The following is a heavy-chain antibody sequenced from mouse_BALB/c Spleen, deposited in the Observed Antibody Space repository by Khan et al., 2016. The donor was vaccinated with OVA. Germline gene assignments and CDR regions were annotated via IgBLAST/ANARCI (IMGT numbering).Heavy chain of an antibody. D-gene: IGHD2-12*01. CDR1: GYSFTTYN. CDR2: INPYNGVT. J-gene: IGHJ3*01. Sequence: VQLQQSGPELVRPGASVKVSCKASGYSFTTYNMYWGKQSHGKSIEWIGYINPYNGVTNYNQNFKDKATLTVDKSSSAAYMHLDSLTSEDSAYYFCAGSSGCYYPLADWGQGTLVTVSA. CDR3: AGSSGCYYPLAD. V-gene: IGHV1S135*01.